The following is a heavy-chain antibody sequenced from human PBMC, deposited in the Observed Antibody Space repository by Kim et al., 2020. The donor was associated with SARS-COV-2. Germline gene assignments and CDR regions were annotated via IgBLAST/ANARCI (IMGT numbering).Heavy chain of an antibody. Sequence: SETLSLTCTVSGGSIYSYFWSWIRQPAGKGLEWIGRIYSSGSTNYNPSPPLKSRVTMSVDTSRNQFSLKLSSVTAADTAVYYCARGDVAGKTWPYDYWG. CDR3: ARGDVAGKTWPYDY. CDR2: IYSSGST. J-gene: IGHJ4*01. V-gene: IGHV4-4*07. D-gene: IGHD2-21*01. CDR1: GGSIYSYF.